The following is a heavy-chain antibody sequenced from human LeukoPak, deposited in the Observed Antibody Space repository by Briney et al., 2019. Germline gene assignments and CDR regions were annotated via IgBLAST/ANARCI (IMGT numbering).Heavy chain of an antibody. CDR2: FYISGST. CDR3: ARDYNYYNSGSYYDC. J-gene: IGHJ4*02. CDR1: GAPITGYW. Sequence: PSETLSLTCTVSGAPITGYWWSWIRQSAGKGLEWIGRFYISGSTNYNPSLKSRVTMSVGTSTNQFSLKLNSVTAADTAVYYCARDYNYYNSGSYYDCWGQGTLVTVSS. V-gene: IGHV4-4*07. D-gene: IGHD3-10*01.